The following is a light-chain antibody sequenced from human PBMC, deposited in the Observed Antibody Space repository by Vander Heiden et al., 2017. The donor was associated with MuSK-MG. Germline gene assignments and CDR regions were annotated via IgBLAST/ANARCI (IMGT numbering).Light chain of an antibody. CDR1: QDISNY. Sequence: IQPTQCPSSLSASVGDRVTITCQASQDISNYLNWYQQKPRKAPKHLICDAYYLETGVPSRFSGSGSGTDLSFIIRRLQPEDIATYYCKQYDQTPTFGHGTKVEIK. CDR3: KQYDQTPT. CDR2: DAY. V-gene: IGKV1-33*01. J-gene: IGKJ1*01.